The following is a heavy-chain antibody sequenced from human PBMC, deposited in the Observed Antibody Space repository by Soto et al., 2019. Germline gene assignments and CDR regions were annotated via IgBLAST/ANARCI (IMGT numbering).Heavy chain of an antibody. Sequence: PGGSLRLSCAASGFSFNTYVMSWVRQAPGQGLEWVSAITGDGGSTYHADSVKGRFTISRDNSKNTLSLQMNSLRADDTAVYYCAKGSSASRPYYFDYWGRGTLVTVSS. CDR3: AKGSSASRPYYFDY. CDR2: ITGDGGST. V-gene: IGHV3-23*01. D-gene: IGHD2-2*01. J-gene: IGHJ4*02. CDR1: GFSFNTYV.